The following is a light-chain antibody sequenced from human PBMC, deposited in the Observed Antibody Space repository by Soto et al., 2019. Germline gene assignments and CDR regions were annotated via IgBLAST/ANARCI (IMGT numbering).Light chain of an antibody. CDR3: QQTYSTPGT. CDR2: AAS. V-gene: IGKV1-39*01. CDR1: QSVSKY. J-gene: IGKJ1*01. Sequence: DIQMTQSPSSLSASVGDEVTITCRASQSVSKYLHWYQHKPGKAPKLLIYAASNLQSGVPSRFSGSGSGTCFTLTITSLQPDDFETYHCQQTYSTPGTFGQGPKVEIK.